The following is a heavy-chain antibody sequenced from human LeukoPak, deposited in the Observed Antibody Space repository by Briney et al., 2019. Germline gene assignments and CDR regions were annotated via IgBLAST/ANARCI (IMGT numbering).Heavy chain of an antibody. CDR3: AKDDGELLQYFDY. J-gene: IGHJ4*02. D-gene: IGHD1-26*01. Sequence: GGSLRLSCAASGFTFSRYGMHWVRQAPGKGLEWVTFIRSDGIYKYYADSVKGRFTISRDNSKNTLYLEMNSLRGEDTAVYYCAKDDGELLQYFDYWGQGTLVTVSS. CDR2: IRSDGIYK. V-gene: IGHV3-30*02. CDR1: GFTFSRYG.